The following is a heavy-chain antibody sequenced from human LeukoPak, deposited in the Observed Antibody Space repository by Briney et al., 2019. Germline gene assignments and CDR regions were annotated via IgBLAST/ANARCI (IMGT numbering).Heavy chain of an antibody. V-gene: IGHV3-30-3*01. Sequence: GGSLRLSCAASGFTFTAYLIHWVRQAPGKGLEWVAVMSSDGNAMFYADSVKGRFTISRDNSKNTLYLQMNSLRAEDTAVYYCVRESEYYFYHSASFDYWGQGTLVTVSS. D-gene: IGHD2/OR15-2a*01. CDR2: MSSDGNAM. CDR3: VRESEYYFYHSASFDY. J-gene: IGHJ4*02. CDR1: GFTFTAYL.